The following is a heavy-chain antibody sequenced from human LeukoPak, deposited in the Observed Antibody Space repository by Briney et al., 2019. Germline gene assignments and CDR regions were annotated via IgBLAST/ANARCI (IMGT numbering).Heavy chain of an antibody. J-gene: IGHJ4*02. V-gene: IGHV3-30*02. Sequence: GGSLRLPCVASGFTFSSNGMHWVRQAPGKGLEWVTFIQYDGSKKYYADSVKGRFTISRDNSKNTLYLEMNSLRAEDTAVYYCAKDIGSYYDYWGQGSLVTVSS. CDR2: IQYDGSKK. CDR3: AKDIGSYYDY. CDR1: GFTFSSNG. D-gene: IGHD3-10*01.